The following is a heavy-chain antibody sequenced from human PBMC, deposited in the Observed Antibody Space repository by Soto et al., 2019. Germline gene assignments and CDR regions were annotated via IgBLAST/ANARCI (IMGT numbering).Heavy chain of an antibody. D-gene: IGHD3-10*01. CDR2: IIPIFGTA. CDR3: ARAFGELFTSAFDX. V-gene: IGHV1-69*13. CDR1: GGTFSSYA. J-gene: IGHJ3*02. Sequence: SVKVSCKASGGTFSSYAISWVRQAPGQGLEWMGGIIPIFGTANYAQKFQGSVTITADESTSTAYMELSSLRSEETAVYYCARAFGELFTSAFDXWGQGTTVTVS.